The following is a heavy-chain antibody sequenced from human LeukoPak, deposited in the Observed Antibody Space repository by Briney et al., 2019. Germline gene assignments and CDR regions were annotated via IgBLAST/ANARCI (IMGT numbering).Heavy chain of an antibody. CDR2: ISAYNGNT. J-gene: IGHJ4*02. CDR1: GYTFTSYG. V-gene: IGHV1-18*01. CDR3: ARVQYYDSSGYYSNFDY. D-gene: IGHD3-22*01. Sequence: ASVKVSCKASGYTFTSYGISWVRQAPGQGLEWMGWISAYNGNTNYAQKLQGRVTMTTDTSTSTAYMELRSLRSDDTAVYYCARVQYYDSSGYYSNFDYWGQGTLVTVSS.